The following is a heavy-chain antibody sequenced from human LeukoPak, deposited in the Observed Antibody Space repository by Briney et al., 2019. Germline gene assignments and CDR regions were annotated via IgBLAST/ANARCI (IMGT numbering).Heavy chain of an antibody. J-gene: IGHJ5*01. CDR2: INSDGSGT. CDR3: ARTEGTVAYDS. V-gene: IGHV3-74*01. Sequence: GGSLRLSCAASGFTFSNYWMLWVRQAPRKGLVWVSRINSDGSGTTYADSARGRFTISRDNAKNTLYLQVNSLRAEDTAVYYCARTEGTVAYDSWGQGTLVTVSS. CDR1: GFTFSNYW. D-gene: IGHD4-23*01.